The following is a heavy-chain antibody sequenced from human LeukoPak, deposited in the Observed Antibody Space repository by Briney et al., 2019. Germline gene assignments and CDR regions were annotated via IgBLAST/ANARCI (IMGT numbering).Heavy chain of an antibody. CDR1: GGSISSGDYY. CDR2: IYYSGST. CDR3: ARAPKVRAMDV. D-gene: IGHD3-10*01. Sequence: SETLSLTCTVSGGSISSGDYYWSWIRQPPGTGLEWIGYIYYSGSTYYNPSLKSRVTISVDTSKNQFSLKLSSVTAADTAVYYCARAPKVRAMDVWGQGTTVTVSS. V-gene: IGHV4-30-4*01. J-gene: IGHJ6*02.